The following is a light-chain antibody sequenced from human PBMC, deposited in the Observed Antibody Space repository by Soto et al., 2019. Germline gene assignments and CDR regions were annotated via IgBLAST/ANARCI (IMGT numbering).Light chain of an antibody. V-gene: IGKV3-20*01. CDR2: GAS. CDR3: QQYGSSPLIS. J-gene: IGKJ5*01. CDR1: QTVSITY. Sequence: VLTQSPGTLSLSPGESATLSCRASQTVSITYLTGYQQKPCQAPRLLIFGASKRATGIPDRFSGSGSGRDFTLTISGLEPEDFAVYYCQQYGSSPLISFGQGTRLEIK.